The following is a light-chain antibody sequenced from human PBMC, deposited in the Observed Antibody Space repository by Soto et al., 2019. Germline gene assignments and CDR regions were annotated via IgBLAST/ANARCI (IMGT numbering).Light chain of an antibody. J-gene: IGLJ1*01. CDR2: DVS. V-gene: IGLV2-11*01. CDR1: SSDVGGYNY. CDR3: CSYAGSYV. Sequence: QSALTQPRSVSGSPGQSVTISCTGTSSDVGGYNYVSWYQQHPGKAPKLMIYDVSKRPSGVPDRFSGSKSSNTASLTISGLQDEDEADYYCCSYAGSYVFGTGTKVTVL.